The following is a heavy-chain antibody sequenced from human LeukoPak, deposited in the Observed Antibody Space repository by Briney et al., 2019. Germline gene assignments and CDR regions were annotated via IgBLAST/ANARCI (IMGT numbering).Heavy chain of an antibody. V-gene: IGHV3-30*04. CDR3: AKGAIIWFGELLGY. CDR1: GFSFSYSA. Sequence: QSGGSLRLSCAASGFSFSYSALHWVRQAPGKGLEWVALTSYDGTSSFYTDSVKGRFTISRDNSKNTLYLQMNSLRAEDTAVYYCAKGAIIWFGELLGYWGQGTLVTVSS. D-gene: IGHD3-10*01. CDR2: TSYDGTSS. J-gene: IGHJ4*02.